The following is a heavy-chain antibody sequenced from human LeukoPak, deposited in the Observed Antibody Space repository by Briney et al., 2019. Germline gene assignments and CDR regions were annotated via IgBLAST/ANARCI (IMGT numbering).Heavy chain of an antibody. Sequence: ASVKVSCKASGYTFTSYAMHWVRQAPGQRLEWMGWINAGNGNTKYSQKFQGRVTITRDTSASTAYMELSSLRSEDTAVYYCARLMYYDILTGYYLGYDYWGQGTLVTVSS. V-gene: IGHV1-3*01. J-gene: IGHJ4*02. D-gene: IGHD3-9*01. CDR2: INAGNGNT. CDR3: ARLMYYDILTGYYLGYDY. CDR1: GYTFTSYA.